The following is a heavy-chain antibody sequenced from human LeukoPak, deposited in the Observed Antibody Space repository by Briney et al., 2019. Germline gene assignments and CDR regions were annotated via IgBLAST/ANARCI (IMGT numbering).Heavy chain of an antibody. CDR3: ARGHYYSDY. D-gene: IGHD3-3*02. Sequence: GESLQISSKASGYTFTTSWIGWVRQMPGKGLQWMGIIYPGDSDTIYSPSFQGQVTISADKSISTAYLQWSSLKASDTAMYYCARGHYYSDYWGQGTLVSVSS. CDR1: GYTFTTSW. CDR2: IYPGDSDT. J-gene: IGHJ4*02. V-gene: IGHV5-51*01.